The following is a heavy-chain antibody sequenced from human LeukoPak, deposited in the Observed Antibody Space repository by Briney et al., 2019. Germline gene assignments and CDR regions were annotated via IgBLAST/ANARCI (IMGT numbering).Heavy chain of an antibody. Sequence: SETLSFTCSVAGGSISSTSYYWGWIRRPPGKGLEWIANIYYSGTTHYNPSLKSRVTMSVDTSKNQFSLNLSAVTAADTAVYYCARQFHGSGYVDDLWGQGTLVTVSS. J-gene: IGHJ4*02. V-gene: IGHV4-39*01. CDR2: IYYSGTT. D-gene: IGHD5-12*01. CDR1: GGSISSTSYY. CDR3: ARQFHGSGYVDDL.